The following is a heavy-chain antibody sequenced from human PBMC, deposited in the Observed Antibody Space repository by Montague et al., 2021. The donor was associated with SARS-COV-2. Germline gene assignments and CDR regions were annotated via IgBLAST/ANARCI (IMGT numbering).Heavy chain of an antibody. CDR2: IYYTGST. J-gene: IGHJ3*01. CDR1: GVSVNNYY. CDR3: VRDFYDTSDYFQGTFDV. D-gene: IGHD3-22*01. V-gene: IGHV4-59*02. Sequence: SETLSLTCSVSGVSVNNYYWAWIRQTPEKGPEWIGYIYYTGSTNYNPSLRNRITISIDTSANQFSLKLRSVTPADTAVYYCVRDFYDTSDYFQGTFDVWGHGTVVSVSS.